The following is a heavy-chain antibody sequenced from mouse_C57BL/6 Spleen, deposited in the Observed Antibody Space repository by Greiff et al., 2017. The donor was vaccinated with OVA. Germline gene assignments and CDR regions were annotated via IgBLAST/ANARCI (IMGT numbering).Heavy chain of an antibody. CDR1: GFTFSSYA. Sequence: EVQLVESGEGLVKPGGSLKLSCAASGFTFSSYAMSWVRQTPEKRLEWVAYISSGGDYIYYADTVKGRFTISRDNARNTLYLQMSSLKSEDTAMYYCTREVITTVVAPYYYAMDYWGQGTSVTVSS. V-gene: IGHV5-9-1*02. D-gene: IGHD1-1*01. CDR2: ISSGGDYI. J-gene: IGHJ4*01. CDR3: TREVITTVVAPYYYAMDY.